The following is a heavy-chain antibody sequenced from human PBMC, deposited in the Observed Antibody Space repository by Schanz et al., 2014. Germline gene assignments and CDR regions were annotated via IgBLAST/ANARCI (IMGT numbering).Heavy chain of an antibody. CDR3: VRDTDYHFDY. CDR1: GFTFRDYS. V-gene: IGHV3-74*01. J-gene: IGHJ4*02. CDR2: TSNDGSFT. D-gene: IGHD4-17*01. Sequence: EVQLVESGGGLVQPGGSLRLSCEASGFTFRDYSMNWVRQAPGKGLVWVSRTSNDGSFTTFADSVKGRFTISRDNAKNTLYLQMNSLRAEDTAVYYCVRDTDYHFDYWGQGTLVTVSS.